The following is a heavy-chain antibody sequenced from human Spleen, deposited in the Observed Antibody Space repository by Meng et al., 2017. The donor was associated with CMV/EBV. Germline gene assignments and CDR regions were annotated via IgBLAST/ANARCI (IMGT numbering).Heavy chain of an antibody. J-gene: IGHJ3*02. CDR2: IYPDDSDT. CDR1: GYNFPDHW. Sequence: GGSLRLSCKTSGYNFPDHWIGWVRQMPGKGLEWMGIIYPDDSDTRYSPALQGQVTISADKSISTAYLQWSSLKASDTAMYYCARVGVLAYAMRGAFDIWGQGTVVTVSS. D-gene: IGHD3-16*01. V-gene: IGHV5-51*01. CDR3: ARVGVLAYAMRGAFDI.